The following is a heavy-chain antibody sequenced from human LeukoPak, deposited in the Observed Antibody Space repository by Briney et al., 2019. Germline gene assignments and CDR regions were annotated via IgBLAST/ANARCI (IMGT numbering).Heavy chain of an antibody. V-gene: IGHV3-23*01. J-gene: IGHJ4*02. CDR2: ISGSGGST. CDR1: GFTLSSYA. CDR3: AKGRGSFDY. Sequence: GESLRLSCAASGFTLSSYAMSWVSHPPGKGLEWVSTISGSGGSTYYADSVKGRFTISRDNSKNPLYLQMNSLRAEDTAVYYCAKGRGSFDYWGQGTLVTVSS.